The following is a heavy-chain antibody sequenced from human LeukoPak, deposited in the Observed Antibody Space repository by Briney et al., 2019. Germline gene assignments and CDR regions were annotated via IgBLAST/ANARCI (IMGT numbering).Heavy chain of an antibody. J-gene: IGHJ4*02. Sequence: GGSLRLSCAASGFTFTNYAMSWVRQAPGKGLEWVAVLSADGSHKQFADAVKDRFAISRDNSKETLYLQMNGLRSEDTAIYYCAKGGVSDRGSWYGDYFDYWGQGTLVTVSS. CDR3: AKGGVSDRGSWYGDYFDY. V-gene: IGHV3-30*18. D-gene: IGHD6-13*01. CDR2: LSADGSHK. CDR1: GFTFTNYA.